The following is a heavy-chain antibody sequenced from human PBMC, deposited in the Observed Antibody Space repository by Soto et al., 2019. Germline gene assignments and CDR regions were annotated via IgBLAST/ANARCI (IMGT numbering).Heavy chain of an antibody. J-gene: IGHJ4*02. CDR2: IYHRGAT. CDR1: GYSINRCYY. Sequence: LSLTCSVSGYSINRCYYWGWIRQAPGKGLECIGSIYHRGATYYAPSLNARAAISLDTSNNHFTLRLTSVTVADTAIYYCARYKYDSRGYDDEDWGQGALVNVSS. V-gene: IGHV4-38-2*01. D-gene: IGHD5-12*01. CDR3: ARYKYDSRGYDDED.